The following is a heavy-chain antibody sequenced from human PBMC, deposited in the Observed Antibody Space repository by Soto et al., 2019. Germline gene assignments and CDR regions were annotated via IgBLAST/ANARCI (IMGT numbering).Heavy chain of an antibody. Sequence: QVQLQQWGAGLLKPSETLSLTCAVYGGSFNGYYWSWIRQPPGKGLEWIGEINHSGNTNYNPSLKSRVTISVDMSNNQFSLKLSSVTAADTAVYYCARGRKQLVLAYYDYYGMDVWGQGPTVTVSS. V-gene: IGHV4-34*01. CDR1: GGSFNGYY. D-gene: IGHD6-13*01. J-gene: IGHJ6*02. CDR3: ARGRKQLVLAYYDYYGMDV. CDR2: INHSGNT.